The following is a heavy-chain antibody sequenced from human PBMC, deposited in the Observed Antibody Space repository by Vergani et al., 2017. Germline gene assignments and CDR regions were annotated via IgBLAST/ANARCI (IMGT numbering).Heavy chain of an antibody. V-gene: IGHV4-59*12. CDR1: GGSISSYY. Sequence: QVQLQESGPGLVKPSETLSLTCTVSGGSISSYYWSWIRQPPGKGLEWIGYIYYSGSTYYNPSLKSRVTISVDTSKNQFSLKLSSVTAADTAVYYCARDRRYSGHYIDYWGQGTLVTVSS. CDR3: ARDRRYSGHYIDY. CDR2: IYYSGST. D-gene: IGHD5-12*01. J-gene: IGHJ4*02.